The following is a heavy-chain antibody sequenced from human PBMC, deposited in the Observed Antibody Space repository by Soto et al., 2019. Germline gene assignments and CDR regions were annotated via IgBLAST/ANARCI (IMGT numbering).Heavy chain of an antibody. J-gene: IGHJ3*02. CDR3: ARDTDPLYGSGDNDAFDI. Sequence: QVQLVQSGAEVKKPGSSVKVSCKASGGTFSSYTISWVRQAPGQGLEWMGRIIPILGIANYAQKFQDRVTITADKSTSTAYMELSSLTSEDTAVYYCARDTDPLYGSGDNDAFDIWGQGTMVTVSS. CDR1: GGTFSSYT. V-gene: IGHV1-69*08. D-gene: IGHD6-19*01. CDR2: IIPILGIA.